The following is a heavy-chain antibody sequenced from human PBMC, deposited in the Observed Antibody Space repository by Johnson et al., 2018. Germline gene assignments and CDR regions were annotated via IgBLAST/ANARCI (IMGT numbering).Heavy chain of an antibody. CDR1: GYTFTSYY. CDR3: ARYGGNGDAFDI. V-gene: IGHV1-46*01. J-gene: IGHJ3*02. CDR2: INPSGGST. D-gene: IGHD4-23*01. Sequence: QVQLVQSGAEVKKPGASXKVSCKASGYTFTSYYMHWVRQAPGQGLEWRGIINPSGGSTSYAQKFQGRVTMTRDTSTSTVYMELSSLRYEETAVYYLARYGGNGDAFDIWGQGTMVTVSS.